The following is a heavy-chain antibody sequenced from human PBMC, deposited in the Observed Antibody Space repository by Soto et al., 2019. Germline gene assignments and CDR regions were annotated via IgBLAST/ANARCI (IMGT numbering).Heavy chain of an antibody. D-gene: IGHD2-15*01. CDR2: IWYDGSNK. J-gene: IGHJ4*02. CDR3: ASDGIGGTAFRGFCDY. CDR1: GSIFIGYG. Sequence: QEHLVESGGGVVQPGRSLRLSCAASGSIFIGYGMHWVRQAPGKGLEWVAVIWYDGSNKYYAHSVKGRFTISRDNPNNLLYLRVDSLRAEDTAVYDCASDGIGGTAFRGFCDYGGQGTLITVSS. V-gene: IGHV3-33*01.